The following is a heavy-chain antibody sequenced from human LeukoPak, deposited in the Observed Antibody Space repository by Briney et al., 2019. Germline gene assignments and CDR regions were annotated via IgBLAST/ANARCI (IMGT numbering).Heavy chain of an antibody. CDR3: AREGGVVVVPAATRAFDI. CDR2: IWYDGSKK. J-gene: IGHJ3*02. Sequence: SGGSLRLSCAASGFTFRSFGIHWVRQAPGKGLEWVAVIWYDGSKKYYADSVKGRFTISRDNSKNTLYLQMNSLRAEDTAIYYCAREGGVVVVPAATRAFDIWGQGTMVTVSS. V-gene: IGHV3-33*01. CDR1: GFTFRSFG. D-gene: IGHD2-2*01.